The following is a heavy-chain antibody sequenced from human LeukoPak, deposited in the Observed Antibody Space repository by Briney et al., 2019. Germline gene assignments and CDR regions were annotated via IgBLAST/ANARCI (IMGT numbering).Heavy chain of an antibody. J-gene: IGHJ3*02. Sequence: ASVKVSCKASGYTFTGYYMHWVRQAPGQGLEWMGWINPNSGGTNYAQKFQGRVTITRDTSISTAYMELSRLRSDDTAVYYCARYCSGGSCYSANAFDIWGQGTMVTVSS. CDR1: GYTFTGYY. CDR2: INPNSGGT. V-gene: IGHV1-2*02. CDR3: ARYCSGGSCYSANAFDI. D-gene: IGHD2-15*01.